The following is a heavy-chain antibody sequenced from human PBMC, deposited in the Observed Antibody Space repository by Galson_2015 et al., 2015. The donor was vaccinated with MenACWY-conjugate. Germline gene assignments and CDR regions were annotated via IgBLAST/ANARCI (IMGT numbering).Heavy chain of an antibody. D-gene: IGHD2-8*02. J-gene: IGHJ4*02. CDR1: GYTFTNYG. Sequence: SVKVSCKASGYTFTNYGMSWVRRAPGQGLEWMGWIRASNGNTNYAQKFQGRVTLTTDTSTNTAYLELSSLRSDDTAVYYCAREGLLGYWGQGTLITVSS. CDR3: AREGLLGY. CDR2: IRASNGNT. V-gene: IGHV1-18*01.